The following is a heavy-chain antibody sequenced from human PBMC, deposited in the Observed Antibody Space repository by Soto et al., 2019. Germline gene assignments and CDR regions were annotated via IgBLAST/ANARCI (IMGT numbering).Heavy chain of an antibody. CDR1: GLSFSDHY. CDR2: ISVSGATI. CDR3: ARGRSGRSRD. V-gene: IGHV3-11*01. D-gene: IGHD6-25*01. J-gene: IGHJ4*02. Sequence: VQLMESGGGLVKPGGSLRLSCVASGLSFSDHYLTWIRQAPGKGLEWVSYISVSGATIFYADSVRGRFTVSRDNTKNSLFLQMNSLGADDTAVYYCARGRSGRSRDWGQGTLVTVSS.